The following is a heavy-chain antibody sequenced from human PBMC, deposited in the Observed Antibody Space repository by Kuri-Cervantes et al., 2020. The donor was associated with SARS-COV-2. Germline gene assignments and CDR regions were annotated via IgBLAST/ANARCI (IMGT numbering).Heavy chain of an antibody. CDR1: GGSISSYY. CDR2: IYYSGIT. D-gene: IGHD6-13*01. Sequence: GSLRLSCTVSGGSISSYYWNWIRQSPGKGLEWIGNIYYSGITNYNPALKSRLTISVDTSKNQLSLRPNSVTAADTALYYCARDSGKWGWYSFDMWGQGTMVTVSS. V-gene: IGHV4-59*01. CDR3: ARDSGKWGWYSFDM. J-gene: IGHJ3*02.